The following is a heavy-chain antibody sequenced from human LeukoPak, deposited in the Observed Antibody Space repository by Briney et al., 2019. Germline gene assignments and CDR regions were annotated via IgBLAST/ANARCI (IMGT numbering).Heavy chain of an antibody. D-gene: IGHD6-13*01. CDR3: ANTPGIAAAGINY. CDR1: GGTFSGYT. CDR2: IIPILGIA. Sequence: VASVKVSCKASGGTFSGYTISGVRQAPGQGREWMGRIIPILGIANYAQKFQGRVTITADKSTSTAYMELRSLRSEDTAVYYCANTPGIAAAGINYWGQGTLVTVPS. V-gene: IGHV1-69*02. J-gene: IGHJ4*02.